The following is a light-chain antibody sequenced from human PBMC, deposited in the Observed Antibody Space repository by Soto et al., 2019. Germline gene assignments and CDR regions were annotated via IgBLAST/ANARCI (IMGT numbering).Light chain of an antibody. V-gene: IGLV2-14*01. CDR1: SSDIGAYKH. CDR2: EVS. J-gene: IGLJ1*01. Sequence: ALTQPASVSGSPGQSITISCTGTSSDIGAYKHVSWYQQHPGNAPKLMIYEVSNRPSGVSNRFSGSKSGNTASLTISGLHAEDEADYYCSSYTTSSTQVFGTGTKVTVL. CDR3: SSYTTSSTQV.